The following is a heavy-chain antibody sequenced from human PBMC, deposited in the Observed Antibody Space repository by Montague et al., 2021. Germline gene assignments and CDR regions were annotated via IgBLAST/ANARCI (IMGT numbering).Heavy chain of an antibody. Sequence: SRRLSCAASGFTFEDYAMHWVRQAPGKGLEWVSGISWNSGSIGYADSVKGRFTISRDNAKNSLYLQMDSLRAEDKALYYCARVRERRYYYYGMDVWGQGTTVTVSS. CDR1: GFTFEDYA. D-gene: IGHD1-1*01. J-gene: IGHJ6*02. CDR3: ARVRERRYYYYGMDV. CDR2: ISWNSGSI. V-gene: IGHV3-9*01.